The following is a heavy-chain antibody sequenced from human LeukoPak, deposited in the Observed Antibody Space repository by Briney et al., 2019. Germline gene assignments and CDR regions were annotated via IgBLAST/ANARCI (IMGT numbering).Heavy chain of an antibody. CDR3: ARARITMIAVLIFDY. Sequence: SETLSLTCTVSGGSIRSSYYYWGWIRQPPGKGLEWIGSIYDSGSTYYNPSLKSRVTISVDTSKNQFSLKLSSVTAADTAVYYCARARITMIAVLIFDYWGQGTLVTVSS. V-gene: IGHV4-39*01. J-gene: IGHJ4*02. D-gene: IGHD3-22*01. CDR2: IYDSGST. CDR1: GGSIRSSYYY.